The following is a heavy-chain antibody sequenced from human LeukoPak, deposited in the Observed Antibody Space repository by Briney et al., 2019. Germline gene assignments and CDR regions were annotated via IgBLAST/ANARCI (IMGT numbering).Heavy chain of an antibody. CDR3: ARSGYSSSSGYYYYYMDV. CDR1: GYTFTSYY. Sequence: ASVKVSCKASGYTFTSYYMHWVRQAPGQGLEWMGWINPNSGGTNYAQKFQGRVTMTGDTSISTAYMELSRLRSDDTAVYYCARSGYSSSSGYYYYYMDVWGKGTTVTVSS. V-gene: IGHV1-2*02. CDR2: INPNSGGT. J-gene: IGHJ6*03. D-gene: IGHD6-6*01.